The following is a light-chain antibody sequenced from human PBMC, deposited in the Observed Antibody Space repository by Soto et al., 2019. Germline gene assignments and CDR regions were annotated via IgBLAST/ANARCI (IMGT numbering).Light chain of an antibody. CDR1: SSDVGGYNY. V-gene: IGLV2-14*01. CDR3: SSYTSDNTAV. J-gene: IGLJ2*01. Sequence: QSALTQPASVSGSPGQSITISCTGSSSDVGGYNYVSWYQQHPGKAPKLIIYEVTNRPSGVSNRFSASKSGNTASLTISGLQAEDEADYYCSSYTSDNTAVFGGGTKLTVL. CDR2: EVT.